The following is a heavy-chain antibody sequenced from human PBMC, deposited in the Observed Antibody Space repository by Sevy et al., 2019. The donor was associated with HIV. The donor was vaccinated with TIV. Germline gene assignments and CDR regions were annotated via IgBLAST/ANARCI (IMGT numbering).Heavy chain of an antibody. CDR3: ARDIGTYYYDSSGYYRHYYYYGMDV. J-gene: IGHJ6*02. D-gene: IGHD3-22*01. V-gene: IGHV3-74*01. CDR2: INSDGSST. CDR1: GFTFSSYW. Sequence: GGSLRLSCAASGFTFSSYWMHWVRQAPGKGLVWVSRINSDGSSTSYADSVKGRFTISRDNAKNTLYLQMNSLRAEDTAVYYCARDIGTYYYDSSGYYRHYYYYGMDVWGQGTTVTVSS.